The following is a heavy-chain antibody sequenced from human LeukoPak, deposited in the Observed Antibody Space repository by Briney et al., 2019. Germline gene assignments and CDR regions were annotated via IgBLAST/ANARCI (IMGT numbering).Heavy chain of an antibody. CDR1: GGSISSSSYY. D-gene: IGHD3-9*01. CDR3: ARQGVGILTGVDY. Sequence: SETLSLTCTVSGGSISSSSYYWGWIRQPPGKGLEWIGSIYYSGSTYYNPSLKSRVTKSVDTSKNQFSLKLSSVTAADTAVYYCARQGVGILTGVDYWGQGTLVTVSS. J-gene: IGHJ4*02. CDR2: IYYSGST. V-gene: IGHV4-39*01.